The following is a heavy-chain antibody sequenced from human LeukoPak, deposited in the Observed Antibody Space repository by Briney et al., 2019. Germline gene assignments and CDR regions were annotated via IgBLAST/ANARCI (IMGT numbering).Heavy chain of an antibody. CDR3: AREIYGYYDILTGHHYFDY. D-gene: IGHD3-9*01. J-gene: IGHJ4*02. CDR1: GGTLSSYA. Sequence: SVKVSCKASGGTLSSYAISWVRQAPGQGLEWMGRIIPILGIANYAQKFQGRVTITADKSTSTAYMELSSLRSEDTAVYYCAREIYGYYDILTGHHYFDYWGLGTLVTVSS. CDR2: IIPILGIA. V-gene: IGHV1-69*04.